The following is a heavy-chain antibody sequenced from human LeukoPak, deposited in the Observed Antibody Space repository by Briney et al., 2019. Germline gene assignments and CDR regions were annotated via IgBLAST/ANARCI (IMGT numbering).Heavy chain of an antibody. V-gene: IGHV4-30-2*01. Sequence: PSQTLSLTCTVSGGSISSGGYYWSWIRQPPGKGLEWIGEINHRGSTNYNPSLKSRVTISVDTSKNQFSLKLSSVTAADTAVYYCARGRVVGVPPGWFDPWGQGTLVTVSS. CDR2: INHRGST. D-gene: IGHD1-26*01. J-gene: IGHJ5*02. CDR1: GGSISSGGYY. CDR3: ARGRVVGVPPGWFDP.